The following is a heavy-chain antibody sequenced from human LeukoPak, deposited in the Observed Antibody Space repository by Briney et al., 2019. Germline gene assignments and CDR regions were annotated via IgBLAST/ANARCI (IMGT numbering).Heavy chain of an antibody. CDR3: ARVGFYARAFDI. CDR2: IYYSGST. Sequence: SETLSLTCTVSGGSISSYYWSWIRQPPGKGLEWIGYIYYSGSTNYNPSLKSRVTISVDTSKNQFSLKLTSVTAADTGVYYCARVGFYARAFDIWGQGTMIIVSS. V-gene: IGHV4-59*01. D-gene: IGHD2/OR15-2a*01. CDR1: GGSISSYY. J-gene: IGHJ3*02.